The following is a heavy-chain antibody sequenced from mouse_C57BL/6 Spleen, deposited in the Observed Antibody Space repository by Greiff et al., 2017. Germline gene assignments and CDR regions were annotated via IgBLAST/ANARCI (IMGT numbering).Heavy chain of an antibody. D-gene: IGHD2-3*01. CDR2: IDPETGGT. CDR3: TRRDDGYYGWFAY. J-gene: IGHJ3*01. Sequence: VQLQQSGAELVRPGASVTLSCKASGYTFTDYEMHWVKQTPVHGLEWIGAIDPETGGTAYNQKFKGKAILTADKSSSTAYMELRSLTSEDSAVYYCTRRDDGYYGWFAYWGQGTLVTVSA. V-gene: IGHV1-15*01. CDR1: GYTFTDYE.